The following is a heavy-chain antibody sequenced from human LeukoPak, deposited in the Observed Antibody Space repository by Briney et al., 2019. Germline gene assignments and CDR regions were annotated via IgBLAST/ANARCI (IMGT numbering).Heavy chain of an antibody. J-gene: IGHJ4*02. CDR2: IKQDGSEK. D-gene: IGHD1-26*01. CDR3: ARDHSWEPVGEY. CDR1: GFTFSDYY. V-gene: IGHV3-7*01. Sequence: PGGSLRLSCAASGFTFSDYYMSWIRQAPGKGLEWVANIKQDGSEKYYVDSVKGRFTISRDNAKNSLYLQMNSLRAEDTAVYYCARDHSWEPVGEYWGQGTLVTVSS.